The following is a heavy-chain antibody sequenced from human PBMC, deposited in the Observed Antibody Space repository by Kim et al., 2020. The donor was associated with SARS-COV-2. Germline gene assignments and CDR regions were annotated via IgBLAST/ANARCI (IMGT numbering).Heavy chain of an antibody. CDR1: GGTFSSYA. CDR2: IIPIFGTA. V-gene: IGHV1-69*13. D-gene: IGHD3-10*01. CDR3: ARGFTYYGSGNGHDFDY. Sequence: SVKVSCKASGGTFSSYAISWVRQAPGQGLEWMGGIIPIFGTANYAQKFQGRVTITADESTSTAYMELSSLRSEDTAVYYCARGFTYYGSGNGHDFDYWGQGTLVTVSS. J-gene: IGHJ4*02.